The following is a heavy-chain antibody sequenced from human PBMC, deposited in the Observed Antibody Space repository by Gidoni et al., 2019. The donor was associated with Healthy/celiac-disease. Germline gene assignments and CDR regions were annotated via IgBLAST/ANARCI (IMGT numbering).Heavy chain of an antibody. CDR1: GFTFSSYG. Sequence: QVQLVESGGGVVQPGRSLRLSWAASGFTFSSYGMHWVRPAPGKGLEWVAVIWYDGSNKYYADSVKGRFTISRDNSKNTLYLQMNSLRAEDTAVYYCARVGPTTLWFGGSDYWGQGTLVTVSS. CDR3: ARVGPTTLWFGGSDY. D-gene: IGHD3-10*01. J-gene: IGHJ4*02. V-gene: IGHV3-33*01. CDR2: IWYDGSNK.